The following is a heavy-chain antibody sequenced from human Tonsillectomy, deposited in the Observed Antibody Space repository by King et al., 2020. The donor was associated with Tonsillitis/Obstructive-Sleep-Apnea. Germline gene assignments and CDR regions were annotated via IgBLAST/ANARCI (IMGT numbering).Heavy chain of an antibody. V-gene: IGHV1-69*01. Sequence: VQLVQSGAEVKKPGSSVKVSCKASGGTFSSYAISWVRQAPGQGLEWMGGIIPIFGTANYAQKFQGRVTITADESTSTAYMELSSLRSEDTAVYYCARLPLNTRDTISTRTSLVGFDPWGQGTLVTVSS. D-gene: IGHD3-3*01. J-gene: IGHJ5*02. CDR3: ARLPLNTRDTISTRTSLVGFDP. CDR2: IIPIFGTA. CDR1: GGTFSSYA.